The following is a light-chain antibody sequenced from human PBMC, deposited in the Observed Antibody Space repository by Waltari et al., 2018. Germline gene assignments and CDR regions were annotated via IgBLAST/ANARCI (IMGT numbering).Light chain of an antibody. J-gene: IGLJ3*02. CDR1: SSNIGSHA. Sequence: QSVLTQPPSVSEAPRQRVTISCSGSSSNIGSHAVNWYQQPPGKAPKLLIYYDDLLPSGVSGRFSGSKSGTSASLAISGLQSEDEAHYYCATWDDSLSGVVFGGGTKLTVL. CDR3: ATWDDSLSGVV. V-gene: IGLV1-36*01. CDR2: YDD.